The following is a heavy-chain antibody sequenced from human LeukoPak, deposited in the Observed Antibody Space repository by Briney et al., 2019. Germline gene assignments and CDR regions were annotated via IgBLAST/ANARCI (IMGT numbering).Heavy chain of an antibody. CDR1: GFTFSDYY. D-gene: IGHD2-21*01. V-gene: IGHV3-11*04. CDR3: ARVARNWFAP. J-gene: IGHJ5*02. CDR2: VSSSGSTI. Sequence: GGSLRLSCAASGFTFSDYYMSCIRLAPGKGLEWVSYVSSSGSTINYADSVKGRFTISRDNAKKSLYLQMNSLRAEDTAVYYCARVARNWFAPWGQGTLVTVSS.